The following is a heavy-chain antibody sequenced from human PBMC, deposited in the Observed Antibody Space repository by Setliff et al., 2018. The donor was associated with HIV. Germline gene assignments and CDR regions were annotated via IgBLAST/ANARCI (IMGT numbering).Heavy chain of an antibody. D-gene: IGHD3-3*01. CDR2: INQDGNI. J-gene: IGHJ4*02. CDR3: ARGLPRYDLWSGPSSRFDY. V-gene: IGHV4-34*01. Sequence: TLSLTCAVYGGSFGDNYWNWIRQPPGKGLEWIGEINQDGNINYNPSLKSRVIISLDTSKKQFSLILRSVTAADTAVYFCARGLPRYDLWSGPSSRFDYWGQGTLVTVSS. CDR1: GGSFGDNY.